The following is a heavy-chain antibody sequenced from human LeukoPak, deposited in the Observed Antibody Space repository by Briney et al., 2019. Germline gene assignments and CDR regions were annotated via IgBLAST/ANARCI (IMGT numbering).Heavy chain of an antibody. CDR2: IYWDDDQ. CDR3: AYGTGGFNIFTGFYSPFRY. J-gene: IGHJ4*02. Sequence: SGPTLVNPTQTLTLTCTFSGFSFTSGVGVGCIRQPPGKALEWLALIYWDDDQRYSPSLKSRLTITKDTSKNQVVLTMTNMDPVDTATYFCAYGTGGFNIFTGFYSPFRYWGQGALVTVSS. V-gene: IGHV2-5*02. D-gene: IGHD3-9*01. CDR1: GFSFTSGVG.